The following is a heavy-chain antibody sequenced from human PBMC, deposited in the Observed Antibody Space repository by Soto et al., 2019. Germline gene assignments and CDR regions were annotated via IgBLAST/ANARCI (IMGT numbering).Heavy chain of an antibody. D-gene: IGHD3-22*01. CDR2: IYYSGST. V-gene: IGHV4-30-4*01. CDR3: ARTLHYHDGSGYLYYFDY. CDR1: GGSISSGEYY. J-gene: IGHJ4*02. Sequence: QVQLQESGPGLVKPSQTLSLTCTVSGGSISSGEYYWSWIRQPPGKGPEWIGYIYYSGSTYYNPSLKSRLTIAVDTSKNQFSLKLSSVTAADTAVYYCARTLHYHDGSGYLYYFDYWGQGTPVTVSS.